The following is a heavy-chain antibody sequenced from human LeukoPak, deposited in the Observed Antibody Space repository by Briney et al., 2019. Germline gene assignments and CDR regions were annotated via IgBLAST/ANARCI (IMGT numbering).Heavy chain of an antibody. CDR1: GGSISSYY. CDR2: IYYSGST. J-gene: IGHJ4*02. Sequence: PSETLSLTCTVSGGSISSYYWSWIRQPPGKGLEWIGYIYYSGSTNYNPSLKSRVTISVDTSKNQFSLKLSSVTAADTAVYYCAREGGLGTAMGYFDYWGQGTLVTVSS. D-gene: IGHD5-18*01. V-gene: IGHV4-59*01. CDR3: AREGGLGTAMGYFDY.